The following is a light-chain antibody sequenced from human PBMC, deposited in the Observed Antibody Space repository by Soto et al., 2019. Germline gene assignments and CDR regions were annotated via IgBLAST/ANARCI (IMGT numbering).Light chain of an antibody. V-gene: IGKV1-5*01. J-gene: IGKJ1*01. Sequence: DIQMTQSPSTLSVSVGDRVTITCRASQDINRWLAWYQQKPGKAPKILIYNADTLESGVPSRFSGSGYGTEFILTISSLQPDDFATYYCQQFSLYWAFGQGTKV. CDR3: QQFSLYWA. CDR1: QDINRW. CDR2: NAD.